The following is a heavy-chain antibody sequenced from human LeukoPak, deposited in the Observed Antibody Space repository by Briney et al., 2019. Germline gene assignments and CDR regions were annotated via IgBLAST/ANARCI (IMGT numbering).Heavy chain of an antibody. Sequence: GGSLRLSCAASGFNVSRNYMNWVRQAPGKGLEWVSVIYSGGSTYYADSVKGRFTISRDISKNTLCLQINSLRAEGTALYYCARGGWGTYDPGNLDFWGQGTLVTVSS. CDR1: GFNVSRNY. D-gene: IGHD6-19*01. CDR2: IYSGGST. V-gene: IGHV3-53*01. CDR3: ARGGWGTYDPGNLDF. J-gene: IGHJ4*02.